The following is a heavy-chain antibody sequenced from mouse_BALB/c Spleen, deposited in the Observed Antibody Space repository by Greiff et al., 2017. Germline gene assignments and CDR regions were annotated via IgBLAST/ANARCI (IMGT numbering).Heavy chain of an antibody. V-gene: IGHV5-12-2*01. CDR1: GFTFSSYT. J-gene: IGHJ3*01. CDR2: ISNGGGST. D-gene: IGHD2-1*01. Sequence: EVQRVESGGGLVQPGGSLKLSCAASGFTFSSYTMSWVRQTPEKRLEWVAYISNGGGSTYYPDTVKGRFTISRDNAKNTLYLQMSSLKSEDTAMYYCARHEDGNLAWFAYWGQGTLVTVSA. CDR3: ARHEDGNLAWFAY.